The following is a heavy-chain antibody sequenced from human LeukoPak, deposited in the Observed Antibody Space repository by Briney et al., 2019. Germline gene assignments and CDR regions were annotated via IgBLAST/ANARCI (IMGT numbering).Heavy chain of an antibody. D-gene: IGHD4-11*01. J-gene: IGHJ6*03. CDR1: GYTFTSYY. Sequence: ASVKVSCKASGYTFTSYYMHWVRQAPGQGLEWMGIINPSGGSTSYAQKFQGRVTMTRDTSTSTVYMELSSLRSEDTAVYYCARDGVTTGYDYYYYTDVWGKGTTVTVSS. CDR3: ARDGVTTGYDYYYYTDV. CDR2: INPSGGST. V-gene: IGHV1-46*01.